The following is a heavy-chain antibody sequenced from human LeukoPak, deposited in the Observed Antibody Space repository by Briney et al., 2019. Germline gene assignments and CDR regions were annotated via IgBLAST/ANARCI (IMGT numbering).Heavy chain of an antibody. J-gene: IGHJ4*02. CDR2: IYPSGNT. Sequence: PSETLSLTCTVSGGSTTSYYWSWIRQPAGKGLEWIGHIYPSGNTNYNPSLKSRVTMSVDKSRTQFSLNLTSVTAADTAVYYCARDTFRSGSYYFDYWGQGTLVTVSS. V-gene: IGHV4-4*07. CDR3: ARDTFRSGSYYFDY. CDR1: GGSTTSYY. D-gene: IGHD3-3*01.